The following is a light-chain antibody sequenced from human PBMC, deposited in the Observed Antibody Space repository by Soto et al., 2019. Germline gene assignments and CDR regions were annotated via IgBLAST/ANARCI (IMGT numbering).Light chain of an antibody. V-gene: IGLV2-8*01. CDR1: SSDIGGYNY. CDR3: RSYAGTTSYV. J-gene: IGLJ1*01. Sequence: ALTQHPSASGSPGQSVTISCTGTSSDIGGYNYVSWYQQHPGKAPELMIYEVSKRPSGVPDRFSGSKSGNTASLTVSGLQAEDEADYYCRSYAGTTSYVFGTGTKVTVL. CDR2: EVS.